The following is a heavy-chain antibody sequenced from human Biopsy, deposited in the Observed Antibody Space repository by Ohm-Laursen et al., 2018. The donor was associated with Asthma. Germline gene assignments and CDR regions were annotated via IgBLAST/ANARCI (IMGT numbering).Heavy chain of an antibody. V-gene: IGHV4-4*01. CDR1: GGSISVSNW. J-gene: IGHJ4*02. CDR2: IYHLGNA. D-gene: IGHD3-22*01. Sequence: PGTLSLTYNVSGGSISVSNWWSWVRQPPGRGLEWIGQIYHLGNANYNPSLKSRVTMSVDKSKNQFSLKLTSVTAADTAVYFCARRWRSYDSSNYYLDQWGQGTLVTVSS. CDR3: ARRWRSYDSSNYYLDQ.